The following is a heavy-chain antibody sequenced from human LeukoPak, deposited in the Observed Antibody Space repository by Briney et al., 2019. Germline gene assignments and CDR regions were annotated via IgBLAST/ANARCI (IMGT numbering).Heavy chain of an antibody. CDR2: ISSTGGTI. J-gene: IGHJ4*02. Sequence: GGSLRLSCAASGFTFSSNSMNWVRQAPGKGLEWVSYISSTGGTIYYADSMKGRFTISRDNAKNSLYLQMNSLRVEDTAVYYCAREGVPAAFDYWGQGTLVTVSS. CDR3: AREGVPAAFDY. V-gene: IGHV3-48*04. D-gene: IGHD2-2*01. CDR1: GFTFSSNS.